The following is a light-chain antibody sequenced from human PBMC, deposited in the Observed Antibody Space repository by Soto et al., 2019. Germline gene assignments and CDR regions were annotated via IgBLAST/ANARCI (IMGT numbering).Light chain of an antibody. CDR1: QSLMYSNGYNY. CDR3: MQALQTPFT. CDR2: LGS. V-gene: IGKV2-28*01. Sequence: DIVMTQTQLSLPVTPGEPASISCRSSQSLMYSNGYNYLDWYLQKPVQSPQLLIFLGSNRASGVPDRFRGSGSGTDFTLKISNVEAEDVGVYYCMQALQTPFTFGPGTKVDI. J-gene: IGKJ3*01.